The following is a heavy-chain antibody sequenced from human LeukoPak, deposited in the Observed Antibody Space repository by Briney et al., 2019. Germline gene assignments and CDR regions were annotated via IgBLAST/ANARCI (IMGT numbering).Heavy chain of an antibody. V-gene: IGHV3-30*04. J-gene: IGHJ4*02. Sequence: GRSLRLSCAASGFTFRTYAMNWVRQAAGKGLEWVAVISDDGSNKYYAESVKGQFTISRDNSKNTLYLQMNSLRAEDTAVYYCARAFSTTDFDYWGQGTLVTVSS. D-gene: IGHD4-17*01. CDR3: ARAFSTTDFDY. CDR1: GFTFRTYA. CDR2: ISDDGSNK.